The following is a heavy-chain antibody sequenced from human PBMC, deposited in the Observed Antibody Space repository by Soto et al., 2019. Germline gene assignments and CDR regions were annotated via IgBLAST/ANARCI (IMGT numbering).Heavy chain of an antibody. D-gene: IGHD2-15*01. V-gene: IGHV1-46*01. CDR1: GYTFTSYY. J-gene: IGHJ1*01. Sequence: QVQLVQSGAEVKKPGASVKVSCKASGYTFTSYYMHWVRQAPGQGLEWMGIINPSGGSTSYAQKFQRRVTMTRDTSTSTVYMELSSLRSEDTAVYYWASGGGGVASSPYLWGQGTLVTVSS. CDR3: ASGGGGVASSPYL. CDR2: INPSGGST.